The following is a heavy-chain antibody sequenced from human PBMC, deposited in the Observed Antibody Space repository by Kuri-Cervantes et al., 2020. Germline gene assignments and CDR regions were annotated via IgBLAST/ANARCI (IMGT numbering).Heavy chain of an antibody. Sequence: GETLKSPCAASGFTFSSYWMSWVRQAPGKGLEWVANIKQDGSEKYYVDSVKGRFTISRDNAKNSLYLQMNSLRAEDTAVYYCARDQVVVVPAARGTQPYYYYGMDVWGQGTTVTVSS. J-gene: IGHJ6*02. V-gene: IGHV3-7*01. D-gene: IGHD2-2*01. CDR2: IKQDGSEK. CDR1: GFTFSSYW. CDR3: ARDQVVVVPAARGTQPYYYYGMDV.